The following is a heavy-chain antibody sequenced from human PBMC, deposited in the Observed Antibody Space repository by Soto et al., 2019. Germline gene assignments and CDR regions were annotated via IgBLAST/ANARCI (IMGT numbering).Heavy chain of an antibody. V-gene: IGHV3-23*01. D-gene: IGHD2-2*01. J-gene: IGHJ3*02. CDR2: ISGSGGST. Sequence: GGSLRLSCAASGFTFSSYAMSWVRQAPGKGLEWVSAISGSGGSTYYADSVKGRFTISRDNSKNTLYLQMNSLRAEDTAVYYCAKDRNVVVPAAHDAFDIWGQGTMVTVSS. CDR1: GFTFSSYA. CDR3: AKDRNVVVPAAHDAFDI.